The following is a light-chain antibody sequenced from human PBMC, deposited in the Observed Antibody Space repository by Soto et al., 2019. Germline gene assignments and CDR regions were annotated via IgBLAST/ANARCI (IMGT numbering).Light chain of an antibody. V-gene: IGKV3-15*01. CDR1: QSVSSN. CDR3: QHYNNWPRT. J-gene: IGKJ1*01. CDR2: GAS. Sequence: EIVMTQSPATLSVSPGERATLSCRASQSVSSNLAWYQQKPGQAPRHLIYGASTRATGIPARFSGSGSGTEFTRTISSLQSEDFAVYYCQHYNNWPRTFGQGTKVEIK.